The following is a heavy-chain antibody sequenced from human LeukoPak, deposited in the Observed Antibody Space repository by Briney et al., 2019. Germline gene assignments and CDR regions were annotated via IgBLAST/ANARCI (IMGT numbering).Heavy chain of an antibody. J-gene: IGHJ4*02. V-gene: IGHV1-46*01. CDR2: INPSGGST. Sequence: ASVKVSCKASGYTFTSYYMHWVRQAPGQGLEWMGIINPSGGSTSYAQKFQGSVTMTRDTSTSTVYMELSSLRSEDTAVYYCARTQNGYCSGGSCYPFDYWGQGTLVTVSS. D-gene: IGHD2-15*01. CDR1: GYTFTSYY. CDR3: ARTQNGYCSGGSCYPFDY.